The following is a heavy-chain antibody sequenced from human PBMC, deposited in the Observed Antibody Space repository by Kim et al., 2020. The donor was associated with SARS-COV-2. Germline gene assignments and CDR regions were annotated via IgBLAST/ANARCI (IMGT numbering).Heavy chain of an antibody. V-gene: IGHV1-69*01. Sequence: FQGRVTITADESTSTAYMELSSLRSEDTAVYYCARDGHYDYVWGSYRFDYWGQGTLVTVSS. CDR3: ARDGHYDYVWGSYRFDY. D-gene: IGHD3-16*02. J-gene: IGHJ4*02.